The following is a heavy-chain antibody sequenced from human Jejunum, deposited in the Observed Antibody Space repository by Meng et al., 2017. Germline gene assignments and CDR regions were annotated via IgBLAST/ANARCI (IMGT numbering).Heavy chain of an antibody. D-gene: IGHD1-14*01. CDR1: GVPTTAPFY. Sequence: QVRLQGSGPGLVQPSGTLSLTCTVSGVPTTAPFYWTWIREAPGKGLEWIGEVWPSGATYYNPSLRSRITISIDTSNNQFSLEVAFLTAADTAVYYCARAIRERYFDSWGQGTLVTVSS. J-gene: IGHJ4*02. CDR2: VWPSGAT. CDR3: ARAIRERYFDS. V-gene: IGHV4-59*12.